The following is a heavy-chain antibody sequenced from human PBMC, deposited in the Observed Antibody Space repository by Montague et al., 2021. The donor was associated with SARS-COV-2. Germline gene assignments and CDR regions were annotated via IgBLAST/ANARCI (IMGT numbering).Heavy chain of an antibody. Sequence: CAISGDSVSSNIATWNWIRQSPSRGLEWLGRTYYRSKWYNDYVVSVKSRVIINPDISNNRISLQLNSVTPEDTAVYYCARAYCGGDCYFYWYFDLWGRGTLVTVSS. J-gene: IGHJ2*01. V-gene: IGHV6-1*01. CDR2: TYYRSKWYN. CDR3: ARAYCGGDCYFYWYFDL. D-gene: IGHD2-21*02. CDR1: GDSVSSNIAT.